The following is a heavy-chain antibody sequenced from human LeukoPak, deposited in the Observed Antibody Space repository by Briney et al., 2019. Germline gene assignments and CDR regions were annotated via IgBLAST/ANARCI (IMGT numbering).Heavy chain of an antibody. J-gene: IGHJ4*02. D-gene: IGHD1-26*01. CDR1: GGSISSYY. Sequence: SETLSLTCTVSGGSISSYYWSWIRQPAGKGLEWIGRIYTSGSTNYNPSLKSRVTMSVDTSKNQFSLKLSSVTAADTAVYYCARVFWSGSYFRLQTEHYYFDYWGQGTLVTVSS. CDR3: ARVFWSGSYFRLQTEHYYFDY. CDR2: IYTSGST. V-gene: IGHV4-4*07.